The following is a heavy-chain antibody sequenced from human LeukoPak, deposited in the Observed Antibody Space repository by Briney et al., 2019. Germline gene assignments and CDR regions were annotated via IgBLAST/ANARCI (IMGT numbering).Heavy chain of an antibody. D-gene: IGHD4-23*01. CDR2: IYSGGTT. CDR1: GFTFSGYE. CDR3: ARRAGGYSHPYDY. V-gene: IGHV3-53*01. J-gene: IGHJ4*02. Sequence: AGGSLRLSCAASGFTFSGYEMNWVRQAPGKGLEWVSLIYSGGTTYYADSVKGRFTISRDNSKNTLYLQMNSLRAEDTAVYYCARRAGGYSHPYDYWGQGILVTVSS.